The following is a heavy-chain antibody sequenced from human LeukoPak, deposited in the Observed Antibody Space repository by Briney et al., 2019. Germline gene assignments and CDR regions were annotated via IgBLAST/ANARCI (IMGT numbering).Heavy chain of an antibody. J-gene: IGHJ4*02. D-gene: IGHD2-2*02. CDR2: IYHSGST. CDR1: GGSISSSNW. Sequence: SGTLSLTCAVSGGSISSSNWWSWVRPPPGKGLEWIGEIYHSGSTNYNPSLKSRVTISVDKSKNQFSLKLSSVTAADTAVYYCAREGGYCSSTSCYISWGQGTLVTVSS. CDR3: AREGGYCSSTSCYIS. V-gene: IGHV4-4*02.